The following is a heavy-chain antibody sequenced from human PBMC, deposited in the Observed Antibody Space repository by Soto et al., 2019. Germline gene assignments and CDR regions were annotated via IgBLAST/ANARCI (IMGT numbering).Heavy chain of an antibody. Sequence: QVQLVQSAAEVRRPGASVKVSCRTSGYAFSTYLMPWVRQAPRQGLEWMGMLNPTARRTSYPQKFQGSVPMTSDASTSTAYMELTGLRSDDTSGYYCALALRGGLTVVTRAYWGQGNLVTVSS. V-gene: IGHV1-46*01. D-gene: IGHD3-9*01. CDR2: LNPTARRT. CDR3: ALALRGGLTVVTRAY. J-gene: IGHJ4*02. CDR1: GYAFSTYL.